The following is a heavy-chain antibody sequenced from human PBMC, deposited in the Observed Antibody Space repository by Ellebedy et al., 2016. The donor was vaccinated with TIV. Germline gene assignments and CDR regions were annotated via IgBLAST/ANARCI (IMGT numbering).Heavy chain of an antibody. V-gene: IGHV3-21*01. CDR2: ITGRSSYT. J-gene: IGHJ3*02. CDR3: ARHYDAFDI. Sequence: GESLKIPCAASGFTFRSYSMNWVRQAPGKGLELVSSITGRSSYTHYSDSVKGRFTISRDNAKSSLYLQMHSLRADDKAVYYCARHYDAFDIWGQGTVVTVSS. CDR1: GFTFRSYS.